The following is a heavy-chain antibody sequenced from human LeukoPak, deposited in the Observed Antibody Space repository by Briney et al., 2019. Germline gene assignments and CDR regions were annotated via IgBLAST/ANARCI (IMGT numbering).Heavy chain of an antibody. CDR1: GGSISSGTYF. CDR3: ARDGCSGPSCHGNWFDP. CDR2: IHYSGST. Sequence: SQTLSLTCTVSGGSISSGTYFWSWIRQHPEKGLEWIGYIHYSGSTYNNPSPKSRVTISVDTSKNQFSLKLSSVTAADTAVYYCARDGCSGPSCHGNWFDPWGQGTLVTVSS. J-gene: IGHJ5*02. D-gene: IGHD2-2*01. V-gene: IGHV4-31*03.